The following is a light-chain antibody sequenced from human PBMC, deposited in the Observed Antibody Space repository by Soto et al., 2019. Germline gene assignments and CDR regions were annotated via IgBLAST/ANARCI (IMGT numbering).Light chain of an antibody. J-gene: IGKJ3*01. CDR1: PHLSNY. V-gene: IGKV1-33*01. CDR2: DAS. CDR3: EQYDNLPLT. Sequence: DIQMTQSPFSLSASVGDRVTITCQASPHLSNYLNWNQQKPGKAPMLLIYDASNLETGVPSRFSGSGSGTDFTFTISSLQPEDSATYYCEQYDNLPLTFGPGTKVDIK.